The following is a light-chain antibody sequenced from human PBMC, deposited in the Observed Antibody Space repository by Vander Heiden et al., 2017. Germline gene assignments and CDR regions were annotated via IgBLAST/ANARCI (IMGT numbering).Light chain of an antibody. V-gene: IGLV2-8*01. J-gene: IGLJ2*01. CDR1: SNDVGAYHY. CDR3: SSYADNNLL. CDR2: EVD. Sequence: QSALRQPPSASGSPGQSVTISCTGTSNDVGAYHYISWYQQHPGKAPKLMISEVDKRPSGVPDRFSGSKSGNTASLTVSGLQAEDEADYYCSSYADNNLLFGGGTKLTVL.